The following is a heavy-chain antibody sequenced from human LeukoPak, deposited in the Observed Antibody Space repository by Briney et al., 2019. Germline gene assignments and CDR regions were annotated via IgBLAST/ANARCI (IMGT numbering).Heavy chain of an antibody. J-gene: IGHJ6*03. Sequence: EASVKVSCKASGVTFSSYAISWVRQAPGQGLEWIGGLRPVFGPINSAQKFQDRVTLTKDDSTTTAYMELRSLRSEDTAVYYCATNPMTGYHLGDHFYFYMAVWGKGTTVTVS. V-gene: IGHV1-69*05. CDR3: ATNPMTGYHLGDHFYFYMAV. D-gene: IGHD1-20*01. CDR1: GVTFSSYA. CDR2: LRPVFGPI.